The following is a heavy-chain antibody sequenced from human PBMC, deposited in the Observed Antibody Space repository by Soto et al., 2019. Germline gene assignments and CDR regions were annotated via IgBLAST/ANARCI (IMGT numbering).Heavy chain of an antibody. D-gene: IGHD4-17*01. CDR1: GFTFTTFG. Sequence: QVQLVESGGGVVQPGGSLRLSCTASGFTFTTFGIHWVRQAPGKGLEWVALISYDGHNKYYSDSVKGRFTISRDNYKNTLCLQMNSLRAEDTAVYDCAKDLQAYGDYNYYYYGMDVWGQGTTVSVSS. CDR2: ISYDGHNK. CDR3: AKDLQAYGDYNYYYYGMDV. V-gene: IGHV3-30*18. J-gene: IGHJ6*02.